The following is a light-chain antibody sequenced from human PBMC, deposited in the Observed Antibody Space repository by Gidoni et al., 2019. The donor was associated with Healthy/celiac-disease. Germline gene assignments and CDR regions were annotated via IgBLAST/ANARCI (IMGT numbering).Light chain of an antibody. CDR3: QQYYSTPYT. V-gene: IGKV4-1*01. J-gene: IGKJ2*01. Sequence: RATINCKSSQSVLYSSNNKSYLAWYQQKPGQPPKLLIYWASTRESGVPDRFSGSGSGTDFTLTISSLQAEDVAVYYCQQYYSTPYTFGQGTKLEIK. CDR2: WAS. CDR1: QSVLYSSNNKSY.